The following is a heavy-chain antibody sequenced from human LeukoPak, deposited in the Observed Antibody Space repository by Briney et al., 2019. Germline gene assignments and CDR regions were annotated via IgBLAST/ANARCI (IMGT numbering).Heavy chain of an antibody. D-gene: IGHD3-10*01. CDR1: GGSIRSYY. J-gene: IGHJ4*02. CDR3: ARESFGSESYYNPLGY. Sequence: PSETLSLTCSVSGGSIRSYYWSWIRQPAGKGLEWIGRVYASGSTNYNPSLKSRVTLSVDTSKNQFSLRLRSVTAADTAVYYCARESFGSESYYNPLGYWGQGILVTVSS. CDR2: VYASGST. V-gene: IGHV4-4*07.